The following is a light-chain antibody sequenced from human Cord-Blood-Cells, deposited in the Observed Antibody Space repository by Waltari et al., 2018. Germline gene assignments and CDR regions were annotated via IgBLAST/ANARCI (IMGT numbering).Light chain of an antibody. CDR1: SSDVGSYNL. CDR3: CSYAGSSSLV. CDR2: EGS. V-gene: IGLV2-23*01. J-gene: IGLJ3*02. Sequence: QSALTQPASVSGSPGQSITISCTGTSSDVGSYNLVSWYQQHPGKAPKLMIYEGSKRPSGVSNRVSGSKSGSTASLTISGLQAEDEADYYCCSYAGSSSLVFGGGTKLTVL.